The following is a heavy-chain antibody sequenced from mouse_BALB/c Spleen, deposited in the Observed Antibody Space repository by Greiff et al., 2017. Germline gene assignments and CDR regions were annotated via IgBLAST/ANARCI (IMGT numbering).Heavy chain of an antibody. CDR3: ATNEGNYVSWFAY. D-gene: IGHD2-1*01. Sequence: VQGVESGPGLVAPSQSLSISCTVSGFSFTSYGVHWVRQPPGKGLEWLGVIRAGGNTNYNSALMSRLSISKDNSKSKVFLKMNSLQTADTAMYYCATNEGNYVSWFAYWGQGTLVTVSA. CDR1: GFSFTSYG. J-gene: IGHJ3*01. V-gene: IGHV2-9*02. CDR2: IRAGGNT.